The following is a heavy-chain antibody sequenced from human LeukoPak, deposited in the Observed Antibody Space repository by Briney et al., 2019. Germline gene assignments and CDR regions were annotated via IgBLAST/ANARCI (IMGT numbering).Heavy chain of an antibody. CDR2: MYHSGSP. CDR3: ARHNDYSRAFDI. J-gene: IGHJ3*02. CDR1: GYSISSGYY. Sequence: SETLSLTCTVSGYSISSGYYWGWIRQPPGKGLEWIGSMYHSGSPYYHPSLKSRVTISVDTSNNQFSLKLSSVTAADTAVYYCARHNDYSRAFDIWGQGTMVTVSS. V-gene: IGHV4-38-2*02. D-gene: IGHD4-11*01.